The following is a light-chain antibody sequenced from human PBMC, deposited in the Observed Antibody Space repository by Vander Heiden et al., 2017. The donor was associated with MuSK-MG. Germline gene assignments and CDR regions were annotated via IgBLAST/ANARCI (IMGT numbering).Light chain of an antibody. CDR1: QSLLYSSNNKNY. CDR2: WAS. V-gene: IGKV4-1*01. Sequence: DIVMTQSPDSLAVSLGERATINCKSSQSLLYSSNNKNYLFWYQQKPGQSPKLLIYWASTRESGVPDRFSGSGSGTDFTLTISSLQAEDVAVYYCQQYYSIPYTFGQGTKLEI. CDR3: QQYYSIPYT. J-gene: IGKJ2*01.